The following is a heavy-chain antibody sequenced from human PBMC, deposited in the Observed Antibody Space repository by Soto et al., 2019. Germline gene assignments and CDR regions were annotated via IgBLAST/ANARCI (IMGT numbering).Heavy chain of an antibody. CDR2: ISYDGSNK. Sequence: PGGSLRLSCAASGFTFSSYGMHLVRQASGKGLEWVAVISYDGSNKYYADSVKGRFTISRDNSKNTLYLQMNSLRAEDTAVYYCAKDLLSSSYYFDYWGQGTLVTVSS. D-gene: IGHD6-6*01. CDR3: AKDLLSSSYYFDY. J-gene: IGHJ4*02. V-gene: IGHV3-30*18. CDR1: GFTFSSYG.